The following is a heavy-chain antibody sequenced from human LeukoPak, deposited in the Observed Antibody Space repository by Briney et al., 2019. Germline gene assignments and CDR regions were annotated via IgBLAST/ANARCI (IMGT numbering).Heavy chain of an antibody. CDR1: GFTVSSNY. Sequence: PGGSLRLSCAASGFTVSSNYMSWVRQAPGKGLEWVSVIYSGGSTYYADSVKGRFTISRDNSKNTLYLQMNSLRAEDTAVYYCHSYGSGSYLPFDYWGQGTLVTVSS. V-gene: IGHV3-53*01. CDR2: IYSGGST. CDR3: HSYGSGSYLPFDY. D-gene: IGHD3-10*01. J-gene: IGHJ4*02.